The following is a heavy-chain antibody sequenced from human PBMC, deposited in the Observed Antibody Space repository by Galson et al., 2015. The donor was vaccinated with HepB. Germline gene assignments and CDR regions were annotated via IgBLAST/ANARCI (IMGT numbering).Heavy chain of an antibody. Sequence: SLRLSCAASGFTFSNAWMSWVRQAPGKGLEWVGRIKSKTDGGTTDYAAPVKGRFTISRDDSKNTLYLQMNSLKTEDTAVYYCTTGGIVVVVAATPGMVDYWGQGTLVTVSS. CDR1: GFTFSNAW. CDR3: TTGGIVVVVAATPGMVDY. V-gene: IGHV3-15*01. D-gene: IGHD2-15*01. J-gene: IGHJ4*02. CDR2: IKSKTDGGTT.